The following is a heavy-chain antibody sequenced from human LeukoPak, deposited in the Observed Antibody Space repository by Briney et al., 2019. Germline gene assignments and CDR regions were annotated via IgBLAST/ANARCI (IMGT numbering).Heavy chain of an antibody. CDR2: IYYSGST. J-gene: IGHJ3*02. CDR1: GGSISSYY. CDR3: ARFPLGYCSGGRCRDAFDI. V-gene: IGHV4-59*01. D-gene: IGHD2-15*01. Sequence: SETLSLTCTVSGGSISSYYWSWIRQPPGKGLEWIGYIYYSGSTNYNPSLKSRVTISVDTSKNQFSLKLSSVTAADTAVYYCARFPLGYCSGGRCRDAFDIWGQGTMVTVSS.